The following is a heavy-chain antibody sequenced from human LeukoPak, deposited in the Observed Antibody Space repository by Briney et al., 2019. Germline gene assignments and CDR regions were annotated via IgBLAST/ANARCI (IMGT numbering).Heavy chain of an antibody. Sequence: ASVKVSFKASGYTFTLYGVSWVRQAPGQGLEWVGWVSGYNHNTNYAHKLQGRVTMTTDTSTSTAYMELRSLTSDDTAMYYCARGGGRDSGRENDYWGQGTLVTVSS. CDR1: GYTFTLYG. CDR2: VSGYNHNT. CDR3: ARGGGRDSGRENDY. J-gene: IGHJ4*02. D-gene: IGHD1-26*01. V-gene: IGHV1-18*01.